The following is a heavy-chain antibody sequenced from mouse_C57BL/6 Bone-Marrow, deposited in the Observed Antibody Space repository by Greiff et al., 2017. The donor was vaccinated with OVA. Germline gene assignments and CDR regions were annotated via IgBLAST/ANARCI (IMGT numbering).Heavy chain of an antibody. Sequence: VKLMESGAELVRPGTSVKMSCKASGYTFTNYWIGWAKQRPGHGLEWIGDIYPGGGYTNYNEKFKGKATLTADKSSSTAYMQFSSLTSEDSAIYYCARKDYEFAYWGQGTLVTVSA. J-gene: IGHJ3*01. CDR2: IYPGGGYT. CDR1: GYTFTNYW. D-gene: IGHD2-4*01. V-gene: IGHV1-63*01. CDR3: ARKDYEFAY.